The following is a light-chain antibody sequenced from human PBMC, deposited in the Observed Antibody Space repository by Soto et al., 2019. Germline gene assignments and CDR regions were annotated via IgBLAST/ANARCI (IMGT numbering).Light chain of an antibody. CDR3: AAWDDSLNSVI. CDR2: TNT. Sequence: QSVLTQPPSASGTPGQSVSISCSGSRSNIGTNPVNLYQQLPGTAPKLLFYTNTQRPSGVPDRFSASKSGTSASLAISGLQSEDEADYYCAAWDDSLNSVIFGGGTKVTVL. V-gene: IGLV1-44*01. J-gene: IGLJ2*01. CDR1: RSNIGTNP.